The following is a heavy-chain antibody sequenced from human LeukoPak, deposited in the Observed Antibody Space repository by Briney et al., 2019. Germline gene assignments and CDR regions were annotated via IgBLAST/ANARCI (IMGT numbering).Heavy chain of an antibody. CDR1: GFTFSSYA. CDR3: ATDIDDYNTFAPLFQH. D-gene: IGHD5-24*01. Sequence: GGSLRLSCAASGFTFSSYAMSWVRQAPGKGLEWVSAISGSGSNTFYADSVKGRFTISRDNSKNTLYLQMNSLRVEDTALYYCATDIDDYNTFAPLFQHWSQGTLVTVSS. CDR2: ISGSGSNT. J-gene: IGHJ1*01. V-gene: IGHV3-23*01.